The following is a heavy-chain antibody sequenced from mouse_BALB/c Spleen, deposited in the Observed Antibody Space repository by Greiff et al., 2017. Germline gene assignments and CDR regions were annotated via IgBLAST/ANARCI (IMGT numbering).Heavy chain of an antibody. V-gene: IGHV5-6-5*01. CDR1: GFTFSSYA. D-gene: IGHD1-1*02. Sequence: EVMLVESGGGLVKPGGSLKLSCAASGFTFSSYAMSWVRQTPEKRLEWVASISSGGSTYYPDSVKGRFTISRDNARNILYLQMSSLRSEDTAMYYCARVYGLYYYAMDYWGQGTSVTVSA. CDR2: ISSGGST. J-gene: IGHJ4*01. CDR3: ARVYGLYYYAMDY.